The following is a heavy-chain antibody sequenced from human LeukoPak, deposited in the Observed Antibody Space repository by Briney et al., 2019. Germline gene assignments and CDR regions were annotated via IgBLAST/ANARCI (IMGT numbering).Heavy chain of an antibody. Sequence: TGRSLRLSCAASGFTFSSYGMHWVRQAPGKGLEWVAVIWYGGSNKYYADSVKGRFTISRDNSKNTLYLQMNSLRAEDTAVYYCAKDRSGLLDYWGQGTLVTVSS. D-gene: IGHD3-3*01. J-gene: IGHJ4*02. CDR2: IWYGGSNK. CDR3: AKDRSGLLDY. CDR1: GFTFSSYG. V-gene: IGHV3-30*18.